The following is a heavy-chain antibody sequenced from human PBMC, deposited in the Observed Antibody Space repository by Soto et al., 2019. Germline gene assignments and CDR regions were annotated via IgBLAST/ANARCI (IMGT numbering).Heavy chain of an antibody. CDR2: IFYSGST. J-gene: IGHJ2*01. V-gene: IGHV4-39*01. Sequence: SETLSLTCTVSGGCISSSSYYWGWIRQPPGKGLEWIGSIFYSGSTYYNPSLKSRVTISVDTSKNQFSLKLSSVTAADTAVYYCARRIAAAGISEYFDLWGRGTLVTVSS. D-gene: IGHD6-13*01. CDR3: ARRIAAAGISEYFDL. CDR1: GGCISSSSYY.